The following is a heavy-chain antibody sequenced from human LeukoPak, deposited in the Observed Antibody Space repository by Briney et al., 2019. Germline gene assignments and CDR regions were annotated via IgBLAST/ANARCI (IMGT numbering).Heavy chain of an antibody. V-gene: IGHV3-23*01. D-gene: IGHD3-10*01. CDR2: ISGRGGST. CDR3: AKGLTMVRGVNYGMDV. J-gene: IGHJ6*02. Sequence: PGGSLRLSCAASGFTFSSYAMSWVRQAPGKGLEWVSAISGRGGSTYYADSVKGRFTISRDNSKNTLYLQMNSLRAEDTAVYYCAKGLTMVRGVNYGMDVWGQGTTVTVSS. CDR1: GFTFSSYA.